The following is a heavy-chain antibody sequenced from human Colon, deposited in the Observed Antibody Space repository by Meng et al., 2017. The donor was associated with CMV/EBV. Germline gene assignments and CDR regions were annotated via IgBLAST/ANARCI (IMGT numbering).Heavy chain of an antibody. V-gene: IGHV3-74*01. J-gene: IGHJ4*02. Sequence: GGSLRLSCAASGFTFGSYWMHWVRQAPGTGLVWVSRINSDWGTTSYADSVKGRFTISRDNAKKTQFLQMDSLRVEDTAVYYCARGIGSGSSDYWGQGTLVTVSS. CDR3: ARGIGSGSSDY. CDR2: INSDWGTT. D-gene: IGHD3-10*01. CDR1: GFTFGSYW.